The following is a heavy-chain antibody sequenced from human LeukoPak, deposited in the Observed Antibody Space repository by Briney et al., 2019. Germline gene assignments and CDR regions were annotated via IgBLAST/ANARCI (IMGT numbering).Heavy chain of an antibody. D-gene: IGHD1-26*01. J-gene: IGHJ4*02. CDR3: VRGGIVGTTARIPLFDY. CDR2: VYYSGST. CDR1: GGSISSYY. Sequence: SETLSLTCTGSGGSISSYYWSWVRQPPGKGLEWIGYVYYSGSTNYNPSLKSRVTMSVDTSKNQFSLKLSSVTAADTAVYYCVRGGIVGTTARIPLFDYWGQGTLVTVSS. V-gene: IGHV4-59*01.